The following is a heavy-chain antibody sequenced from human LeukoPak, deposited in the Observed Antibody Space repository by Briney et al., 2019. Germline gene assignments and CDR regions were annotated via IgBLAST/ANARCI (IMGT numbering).Heavy chain of an antibody. V-gene: IGHV4-61*02. J-gene: IGHJ3*02. D-gene: IGHD3-22*01. CDR2: IYTSGST. Sequence: ASETLSLTCTVSGGSISSGSYYWRWIRQPAGKGLEWIGRIYTSGSTNYNPSLKSRVTISVDTSKNQFSLKLSSVTAADTAVYYCARVMMIVVVKVAFDIWGQGTMVTVSS. CDR3: ARVMMIVVVKVAFDI. CDR1: GGSISSGSYY.